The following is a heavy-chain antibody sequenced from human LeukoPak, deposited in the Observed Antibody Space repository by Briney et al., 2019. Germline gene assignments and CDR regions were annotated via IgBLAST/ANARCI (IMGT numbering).Heavy chain of an antibody. Sequence: PGGSLRLSCAASGFTVSSNYMSWVRQAPGKGLEWVSVIYKSGNTFYSDSVKGRFTISRDNSKNTLYLQMNSLRAEDTAVYYCAKGELADFDYWGQGTLVTVSS. V-gene: IGHV3-66*02. D-gene: IGHD1-26*01. CDR1: GFTVSSNY. CDR3: AKGELADFDY. J-gene: IGHJ4*02. CDR2: IYKSGNT.